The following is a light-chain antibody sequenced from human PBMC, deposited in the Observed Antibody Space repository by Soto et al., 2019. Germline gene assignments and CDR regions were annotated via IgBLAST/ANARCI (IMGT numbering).Light chain of an antibody. J-gene: IGLJ2*01. CDR2: EVS. CDR1: SSDVGSYNR. V-gene: IGLV2-18*02. CDR3: SSYTSSTTVV. Sequence: QSVLTQPPSVSGSPGQSVTISCTGTSSDVGSYNRVSWYQQPPGTAPKLMIYEVSNRPSGVPDRFSGSQSGNTASLTISGLQAEDEADYYCSSYTSSTTVVFGGGTKLTVL.